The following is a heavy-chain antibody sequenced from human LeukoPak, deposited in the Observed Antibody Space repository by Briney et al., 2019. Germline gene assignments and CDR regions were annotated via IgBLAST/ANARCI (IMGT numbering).Heavy chain of an antibody. CDR3: AGELRFLEWLLTH. CDR2: ISSSGGST. D-gene: IGHD3-3*01. Sequence: PGGSLRLSCAASGFTFSSYAMSWVRQAPGKGLEWVSAISSSGGSTYHADSVKGRFTISRDNSKNTLYLQMNSLRAEDTAVYYCAGELRFLEWLLTHWGQGTLVTVSS. CDR1: GFTFSSYA. V-gene: IGHV3-23*01. J-gene: IGHJ4*02.